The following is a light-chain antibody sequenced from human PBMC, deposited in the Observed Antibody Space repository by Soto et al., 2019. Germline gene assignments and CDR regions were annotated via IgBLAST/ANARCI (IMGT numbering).Light chain of an antibody. Sequence: EIVMTQSPATLSLSPGERATLSCRASQSVSSNSLAWYQQKPGQAPRLLIYGASSRATGIPDRFSGSGSETDFTLTISRLEPEDFAVYYCQHYGRSPLTFGGGTKVEIK. CDR1: QSVSSNS. V-gene: IGKV3-20*01. CDR3: QHYGRSPLT. CDR2: GAS. J-gene: IGKJ4*01.